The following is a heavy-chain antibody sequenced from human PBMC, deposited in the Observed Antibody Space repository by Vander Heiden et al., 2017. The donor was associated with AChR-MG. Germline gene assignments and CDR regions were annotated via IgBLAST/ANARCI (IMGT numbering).Heavy chain of an antibody. J-gene: IGHJ4*02. Sequence: QVQLVESGGGVVQPGRSLRLSCAASGFTFSSYGMHWVRQAPGKGLEWVAVISYDGSNKYYADSVKGRFTISRDNSKNTLYLQMNSLRAEDTAVYYCAKDSSSSWYEFCDYWGQGTLVTVSS. CDR1: GFTFSSYG. D-gene: IGHD6-13*01. CDR2: ISYDGSNK. V-gene: IGHV3-30*18. CDR3: AKDSSSSWYEFCDY.